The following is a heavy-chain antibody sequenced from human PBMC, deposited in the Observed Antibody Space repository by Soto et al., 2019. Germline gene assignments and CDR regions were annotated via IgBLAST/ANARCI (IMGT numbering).Heavy chain of an antibody. CDR3: ARDCHDSSCYYLYYFDY. CDR1: GFTFSSYS. J-gene: IGHJ4*02. D-gene: IGHD3-22*01. CDR2: ISSSSSTI. V-gene: IGHV3-48*02. Sequence: EVQLVESGGGLVQPGGSLRLSCAASGFTFSSYSMNWVRQAPGKGLEWVSYISSSSSTIYYADSVKGRFTISRDNAKNSLYLQMNSLRDEDTAVYYCARDCHDSSCYYLYYFDYWGQGTLVTVSS.